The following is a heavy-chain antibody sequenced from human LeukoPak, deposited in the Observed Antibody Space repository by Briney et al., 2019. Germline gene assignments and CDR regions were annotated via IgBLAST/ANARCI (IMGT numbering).Heavy chain of an antibody. Sequence: PGGSLRLSCAASGFTFSSYGMHWVHQAPGKGLEWVAVICDDGNCKYYADSVKGRFTISRDNSNNTLSLQMSSLRAEDTALYYCVAAPGIHYFDYWGQGTLVTVSS. J-gene: IGHJ4*02. CDR2: ICDDGNCK. CDR3: VAAPGIHYFDY. D-gene: IGHD6-13*01. V-gene: IGHV3-33*01. CDR1: GFTFSSYG.